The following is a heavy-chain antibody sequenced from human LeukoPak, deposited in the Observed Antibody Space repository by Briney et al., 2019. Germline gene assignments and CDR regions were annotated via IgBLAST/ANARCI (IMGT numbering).Heavy chain of an antibody. CDR2: IFHSGTT. V-gene: IGHV4-4*02. CDR3: ATSGVGVRGVLEY. CDR1: GGSISSNNW. J-gene: IGHJ4*02. D-gene: IGHD3-10*01. Sequence: SEPLSLTCAVAGGSISSNNWWNWVRQPPGKGLEWIGEIFHSGTTNYKSSLKRRVTMSVDKSKNQFSLELTPVTAADTAVYYCATSGVGVRGVLEYRGQGILVTVSS.